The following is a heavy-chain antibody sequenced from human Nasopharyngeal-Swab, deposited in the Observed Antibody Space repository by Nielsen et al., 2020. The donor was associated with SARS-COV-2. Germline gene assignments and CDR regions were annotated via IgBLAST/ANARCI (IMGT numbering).Heavy chain of an antibody. CDR1: GYTFSSSYD. V-gene: IGHV1-8*01. J-gene: IGHJ6*03. CDR3: ARGLIVATIFHYYYYMDV. Sequence: ASVKVSCKASGYTFSSSYDINWVRQATGQGLEWPGWMNPNSGNTGYAQKFQGRVTMTRNTSISTAYMELSSLRSEDTAVYYCARGLIVATIFHYYYYMDVWGKGTTVTVSS. CDR2: MNPNSGNT. D-gene: IGHD5-12*01.